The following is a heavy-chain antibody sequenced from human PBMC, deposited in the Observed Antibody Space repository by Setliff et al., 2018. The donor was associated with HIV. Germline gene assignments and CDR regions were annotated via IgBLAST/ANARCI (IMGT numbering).Heavy chain of an antibody. CDR3: ARDIQAAGTGWFDP. Sequence: ASETLSLTCAVSGYSISSGYYWGWIRQPPGKGLEWIGSIYHSGSTYYNPSLKSRVTILLDTSKNQFSLKLSSVTAADTAVYYCARDIQAAGTGWFDPWGPGTLVTVSS. V-gene: IGHV4-38-2*02. CDR2: IYHSGST. D-gene: IGHD6-13*01. J-gene: IGHJ5*02. CDR1: GYSISSGYY.